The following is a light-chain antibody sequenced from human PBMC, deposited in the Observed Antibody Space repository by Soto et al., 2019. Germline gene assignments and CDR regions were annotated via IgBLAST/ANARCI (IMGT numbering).Light chain of an antibody. J-gene: IGKJ4*01. CDR3: QKYNSATLT. CDR1: QGIGVY. Sequence: DIQMTQSPSSLSASLGDRVTITCRASQGIGVYLAWFQQKPGKVPMLLIYAASALQSGVPSRFSGSGSVTDFTLTISSLQPEDIATYYCQKYNSATLTFGGGTRVEIK. CDR2: AAS. V-gene: IGKV1-27*01.